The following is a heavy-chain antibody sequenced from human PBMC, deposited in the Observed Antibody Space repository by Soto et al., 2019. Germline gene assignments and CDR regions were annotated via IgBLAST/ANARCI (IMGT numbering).Heavy chain of an antibody. CDR3: ARGEPTRNWFDP. Sequence: PSETLSLTCTVSGGSISSGDYYWSWIRQPPGKGLEWIGYIYYSGSTYYNPSLKSRVTISVDTSKNQFSLKLSSVTAADTAVYYCARGEPTRNWFDPWGQGTLVTVSS. J-gene: IGHJ5*02. D-gene: IGHD1-26*01. CDR2: IYYSGST. V-gene: IGHV4-30-4*01. CDR1: GGSISSGDYY.